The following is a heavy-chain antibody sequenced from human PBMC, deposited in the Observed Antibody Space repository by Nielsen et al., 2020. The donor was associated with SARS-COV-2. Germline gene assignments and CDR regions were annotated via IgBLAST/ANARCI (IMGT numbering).Heavy chain of an antibody. V-gene: IGHV4-4*02. CDR2: VSHGGSI. D-gene: IGHD2-2*01. J-gene: IGHJ6*03. CDR1: GGSVSSNDW. CDR3: ARGDLVVVPSPILGLGPFFYYFYLDV. Sequence: SETLSLTCAVSGGSVSSNDWWTWVRQSPGKGLEWLGEVSHGGSINYNPSLESRVTLSMDKSKRQFSLRQTSVSAADTAVYFCARGDLVVVPSPILGLGPFFYYFYLDVWGKGTTVIVSS.